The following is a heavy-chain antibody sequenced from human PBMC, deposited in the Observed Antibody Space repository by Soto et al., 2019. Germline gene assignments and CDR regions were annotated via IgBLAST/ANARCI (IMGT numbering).Heavy chain of an antibody. CDR1: GYTFTDHA. CDR2: INTAFATT. Sequence: QVQVVQSGAEEKKPGASVKLSCKGSGYTFTDHAMHWVRQAPGQRPEWMGWINTAFATTKYSQKLEGRLTITRDTAATTVYMELSSLRSEDTAIYYCAGDRSRAFDYWGQGALVTVSS. V-gene: IGHV1-3*05. D-gene: IGHD6-13*01. J-gene: IGHJ4*02. CDR3: AGDRSRAFDY.